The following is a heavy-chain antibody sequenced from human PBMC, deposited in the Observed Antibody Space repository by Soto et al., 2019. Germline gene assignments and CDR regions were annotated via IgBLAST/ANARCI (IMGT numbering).Heavy chain of an antibody. D-gene: IGHD3-16*01. CDR3: AREFRLGAVGTVGFDY. CDR1: GFTFCIFH. Sequence: GGFLRLSLAAPGFTFCIFHMIWVPQAPGKGLEWVSAISSGGNTYYADSVKGRFTIFRDNSNNMMYLQLKSLRADDTAVYYCAREFRLGAVGTVGFDYWGQGTLVTVSS. J-gene: IGHJ4*02. CDR2: ISSGGNT. V-gene: IGHV3-23*01.